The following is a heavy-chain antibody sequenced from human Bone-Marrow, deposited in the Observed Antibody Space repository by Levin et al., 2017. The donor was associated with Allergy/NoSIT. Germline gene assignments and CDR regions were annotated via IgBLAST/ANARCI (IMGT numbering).Heavy chain of an antibody. CDR1: GVTFSNHG. CDR2: ISSDGSNK. Sequence: GGSLRLSCAASGVTFSNHGFHWVRQAPGKGLEWLAVISSDGSNKYYADSVKGRFTISRDDSRNTLNLQMNSLRDEDTAVYYCAKDKGKRFFDYWGQGALVTVSS. V-gene: IGHV3-30*18. CDR3: AKDKGKRFFDY. D-gene: IGHD4-23*01. J-gene: IGHJ4*02.